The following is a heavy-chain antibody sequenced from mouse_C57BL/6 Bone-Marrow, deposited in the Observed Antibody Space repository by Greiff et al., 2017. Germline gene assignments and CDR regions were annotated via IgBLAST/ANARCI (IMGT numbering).Heavy chain of an antibody. CDR3: TAITTVVDAY. CDR1: GFNIKDDY. Sequence: VQLQQSGAELVRPGASVKLSCTASGFNIKDDYMHWVKQRPEQGLEWIGWIDPENGDTEYASKFQGKATITADTSSNTAYLQLSSLTSEDTAVYYGTAITTVVDAYWGQGTLVTVSA. V-gene: IGHV14-4*01. J-gene: IGHJ3*01. CDR2: IDPENGDT. D-gene: IGHD1-1*01.